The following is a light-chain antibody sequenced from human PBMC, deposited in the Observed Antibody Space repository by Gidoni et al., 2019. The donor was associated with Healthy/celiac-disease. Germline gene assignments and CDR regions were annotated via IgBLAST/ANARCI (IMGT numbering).Light chain of an antibody. J-gene: IGLJ2*01. Sequence: SYELTQPPSVPVTPGQTASITCSGDKLEDKYYCWYQPKPGQSPVLVIYQASKRTSGNPERFSGSNSGNTATLTISGTQAMDEADYYCQAWDSSTVVFGGGTKLTVL. CDR2: QAS. CDR3: QAWDSSTVV. V-gene: IGLV3-1*01. CDR1: KLEDKY.